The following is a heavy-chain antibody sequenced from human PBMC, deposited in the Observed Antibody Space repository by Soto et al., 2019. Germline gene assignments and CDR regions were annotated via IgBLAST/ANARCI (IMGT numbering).Heavy chain of an antibody. CDR3: ARVRVAVAGPGYYGMDV. V-gene: IGHV1-69*01. CDR1: GGTFSSYA. J-gene: IGHJ6*02. CDR2: IIPIFGTA. D-gene: IGHD6-19*01. Sequence: QVQLVQSGAEVKKPGSSVKVSCKASGGTFSSYAISWVRQAPGQGLEWMGGIIPIFGTANYAQKFQGRVTITADESTSTAYMELSSLRSEDTAVYYCARVRVAVAGPGYYGMDVWGQGTTVTVSS.